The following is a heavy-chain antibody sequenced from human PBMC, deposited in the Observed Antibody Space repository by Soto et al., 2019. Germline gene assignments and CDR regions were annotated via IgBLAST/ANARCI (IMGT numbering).Heavy chain of an antibody. CDR1: GGSISSGGYY. V-gene: IGHV4-31*03. CDR3: ARGGGSYYFDY. Sequence: QVQLQESGPGLVKPSQTLSLTCTVSGGSISSGGYYWSWIRQHPGKGLEWIGYIYYSGSTYYNPSLTIRVTISVDTSKHQFSLKLSSVTAADTAVYYCARGGGSYYFDYWGQGTLVTVSS. D-gene: IGHD2-15*01. J-gene: IGHJ4*02. CDR2: IYYSGST.